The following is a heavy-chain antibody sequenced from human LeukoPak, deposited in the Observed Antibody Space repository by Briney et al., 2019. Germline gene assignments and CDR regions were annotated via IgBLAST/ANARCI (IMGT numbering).Heavy chain of an antibody. Sequence: GASVKVSCKASGYTFTDYNIRWVRQAPGQGLEWMGWISPNSGGTSYAQKFQGRVTMTRDTSIITAYMELSRLRSDDTAMYYCTVWFGELTHWGQGTLVTVSS. CDR3: TVWFGELTH. V-gene: IGHV1-2*02. CDR2: ISPNSGGT. D-gene: IGHD3-10*01. CDR1: GYTFTDYN. J-gene: IGHJ4*02.